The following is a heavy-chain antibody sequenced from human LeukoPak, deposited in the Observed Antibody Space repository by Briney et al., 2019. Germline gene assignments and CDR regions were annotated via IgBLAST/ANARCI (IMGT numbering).Heavy chain of an antibody. V-gene: IGHV3-74*01. CDR1: GXTFSSYW. CDR3: ARPGIALAGDY. D-gene: IGHD6-19*01. Sequence: GGSLRLSCAASGXTFSSYWMHWVRQTPGKGLVWVSRINNDGSLTNYADSVKGRFTISRDNAKNILYLQMNSLRAEDTAVYYCARPGIALAGDYWGQGALVTVSS. CDR2: INNDGSLT. J-gene: IGHJ4*02.